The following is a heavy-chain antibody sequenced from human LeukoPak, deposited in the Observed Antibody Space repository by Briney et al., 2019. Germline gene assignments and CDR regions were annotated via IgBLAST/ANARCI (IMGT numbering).Heavy chain of an antibody. CDR1: GGSISSYY. CDR3: AREKPDYYYGSSVGGYFDL. Sequence: PSETLSLTCTVSGGSISSYYWSWIRQPPGKGLEWIGYIYYSGSTNYNPSLKSRVTISVDTSKNQFSLKLSSVTAADTAVYYCAREKPDYYYGSSVGGYFDLWGRGTLVTVSS. CDR2: IYYSGST. J-gene: IGHJ2*01. D-gene: IGHD3-22*01. V-gene: IGHV4-59*01.